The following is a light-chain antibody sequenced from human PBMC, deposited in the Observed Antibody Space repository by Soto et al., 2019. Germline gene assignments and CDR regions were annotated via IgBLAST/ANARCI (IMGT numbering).Light chain of an antibody. CDR2: EVN. CDR1: SSDVGRYNY. Sequence: QSVLTQPASVSGSPGQSITISCSGTSSDVGRYNYVSWYQQHPGKAPKLMIYEVNNRPSGVSNRFSGSKSDNTASLTISGLQAEDEADYYCCSYTTSSNYVLGTGTKLTVL. V-gene: IGLV2-14*01. J-gene: IGLJ1*01. CDR3: CSYTTSSNYV.